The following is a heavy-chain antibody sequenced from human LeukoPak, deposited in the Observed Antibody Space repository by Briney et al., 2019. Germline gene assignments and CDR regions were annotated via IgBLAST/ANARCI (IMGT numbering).Heavy chain of an antibody. CDR2: ISYDGSNK. Sequence: GRSLRLSCAASGFTFSSYAMHWVPQAPGKGLEWVAVISYDGSNKYYADSVKGRFTISRDNSKNTLYLQMNSLRAEDTAVYYCASTPIGLKWLLPIYYYYGMDVWGQGTTVTVSS. J-gene: IGHJ6*02. D-gene: IGHD3-22*01. CDR1: GFTFSSYA. V-gene: IGHV3-30-3*01. CDR3: ASTPIGLKWLLPIYYYYGMDV.